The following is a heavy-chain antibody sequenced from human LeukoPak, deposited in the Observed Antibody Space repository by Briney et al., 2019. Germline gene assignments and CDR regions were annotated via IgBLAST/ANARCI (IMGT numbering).Heavy chain of an antibody. Sequence: PGGSLGLSCAASGFTFSSYAMSWVRQAPGKGLEWVSAISGSGGSTYYADSVKGRFTISRDNSKNTLYLQMNSLRAEDTAVYYCAKDKTMTGYKLFDYWGQGTLVTVSS. CDR1: GFTFSSYA. CDR3: AKDKTMTGYKLFDY. J-gene: IGHJ4*02. V-gene: IGHV3-23*01. CDR2: ISGSGGST. D-gene: IGHD5-24*01.